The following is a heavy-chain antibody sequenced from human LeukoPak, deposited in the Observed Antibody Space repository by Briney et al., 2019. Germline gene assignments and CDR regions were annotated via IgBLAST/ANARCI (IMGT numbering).Heavy chain of an antibody. J-gene: IGHJ3*02. V-gene: IGHV1-69*05. D-gene: IGHD6-25*01. CDR1: GGTFSSYA. Sequence: SVKVSCKASGGTFSSYAISWVRQAPGQGLEWMGGIIPIFGTANYAQKFQGRVTMTRNTSISTAYMELSSLRSEDTAVYYCARGRRRAFDIWGQGTMVTVSS. CDR2: IIPIFGTA. CDR3: ARGRRRAFDI.